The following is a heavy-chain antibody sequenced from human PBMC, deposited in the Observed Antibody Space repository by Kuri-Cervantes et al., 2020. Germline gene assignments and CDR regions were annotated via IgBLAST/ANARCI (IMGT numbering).Heavy chain of an antibody. Sequence: GESLKISCTASGFTFTSYVMSWVRQAPGKGLEWVSAISGSGGSTYYADSVKGRFTISRDNSKNTLYLQMNSLRAEDTAVYYCAKGHRYGNPTHYYYYGMDVWGQGTTVTVSS. J-gene: IGHJ6*02. V-gene: IGHV3-23*01. CDR1: GFTFTSYV. D-gene: IGHD2-15*01. CDR2: ISGSGGST. CDR3: AKGHRYGNPTHYYYYGMDV.